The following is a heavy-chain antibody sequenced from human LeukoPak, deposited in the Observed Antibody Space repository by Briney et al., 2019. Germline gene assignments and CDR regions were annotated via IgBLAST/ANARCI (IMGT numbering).Heavy chain of an antibody. Sequence: ASVKVSCKASGYSFTDYAMHWVRQAPGQRLEWMGWINAANGSTKYSQKFQGRVTITRDTSASRAYMELSSLRSEDTAVYYCAGTYYYESSGYYPAFDYWGQGTLVTVSP. J-gene: IGHJ4*02. CDR1: GYSFTDYA. D-gene: IGHD3-22*01. CDR3: AGTYYYESSGYYPAFDY. CDR2: INAANGST. V-gene: IGHV1-3*01.